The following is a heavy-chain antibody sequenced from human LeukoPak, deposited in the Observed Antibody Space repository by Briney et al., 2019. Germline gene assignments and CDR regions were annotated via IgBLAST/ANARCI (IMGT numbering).Heavy chain of an antibody. Sequence: ASVKVSCKASGYTFTGYYMHWVRQAPGQGLEWMGWINPNSGGTNYAQKFQGRVTMTRDTSISTAYMELSRLRSDDTAVYYCAQSYYYDRSGYQNPWGQGTLVTVSS. J-gene: IGHJ5*02. CDR2: INPNSGGT. CDR1: GYTFTGYY. D-gene: IGHD3-22*01. CDR3: AQSYYYDRSGYQNP. V-gene: IGHV1-2*02.